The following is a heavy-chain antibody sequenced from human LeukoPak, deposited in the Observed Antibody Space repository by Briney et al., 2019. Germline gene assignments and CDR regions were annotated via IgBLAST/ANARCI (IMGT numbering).Heavy chain of an antibody. D-gene: IGHD1-26*01. Sequence: GGALRLSCAAFGFTFSSYAMSWVRQAPGKGLEWVSGINGSGGSTYYSDSVKGRFTISRDNSKNTLFLQMNSLRAEDTAVYYCAKDQADSGWLYYFDYWGQGTLVTVSS. CDR2: INGSGGST. CDR1: GFTFSSYA. J-gene: IGHJ4*02. V-gene: IGHV3-23*01. CDR3: AKDQADSGWLYYFDY.